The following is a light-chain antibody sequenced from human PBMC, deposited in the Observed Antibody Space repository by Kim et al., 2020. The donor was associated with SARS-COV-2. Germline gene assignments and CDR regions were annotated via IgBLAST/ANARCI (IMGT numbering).Light chain of an antibody. J-gene: IGKJ1*01. V-gene: IGKV1-5*01. CDR1: QSISRG. Sequence: ESVGDRVTIACRASQSISRGLAWYQQKPGKAPKLLIYDASSLESGVPSRFSGSGSGTEFTLTITSLQPDDFATYYCQQYNSYPWTFGQGTKVDIK. CDR3: QQYNSYPWT. CDR2: DAS.